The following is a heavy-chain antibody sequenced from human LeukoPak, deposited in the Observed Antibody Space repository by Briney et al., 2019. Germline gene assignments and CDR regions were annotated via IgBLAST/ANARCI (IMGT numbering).Heavy chain of an antibody. Sequence: SETLSLTCSVSGDSISSSSYYWGWIRQPRGKGLEWIASFYSGGSIYYNPSLKSRVTISVDTSKNQFSLWLNSVTAADTAVYYCARDTSQYSGYVPDAFDIWGQGTMVTVSS. D-gene: IGHD5-12*01. V-gene: IGHV4-39*07. CDR1: GDSISSSSYY. CDR2: FYSGGSI. CDR3: ARDTSQYSGYVPDAFDI. J-gene: IGHJ3*02.